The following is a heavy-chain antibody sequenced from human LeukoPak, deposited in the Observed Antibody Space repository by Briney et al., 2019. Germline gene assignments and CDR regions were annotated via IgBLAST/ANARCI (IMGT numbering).Heavy chain of an antibody. D-gene: IGHD3-9*01. Sequence: SETLSLTCTVSGCSISSYYWSWIRQSAGKGLEWIGRIYTSGSTNYNPSLKSRVTMSVGTSKNHRSMKLSSVTAADTAVFYCARGADSHISTGYYTSGAFDMWGQGTMVTVSS. CDR1: GCSISSYY. V-gene: IGHV4-4*07. CDR3: ARGADSHISTGYYTSGAFDM. CDR2: IYTSGST. J-gene: IGHJ3*02.